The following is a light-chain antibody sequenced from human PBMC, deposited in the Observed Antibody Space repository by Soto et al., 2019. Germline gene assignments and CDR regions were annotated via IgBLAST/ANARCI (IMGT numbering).Light chain of an antibody. V-gene: IGLV7-46*01. CDR1: TGAVTSDHW. CDR2: DTN. J-gene: IGLJ2*01. CDR3: LLSDRNTRI. Sequence: QAVVTQEPSLTVSPGGTVILTCGSSTGAVTSDHWPFWVQQKPGQAPRTVIYDTNNEASWTPARFSGSLLGGKAALTLSGAQPEDEADYYCLLSDRNTRIFGGGTKLTVL.